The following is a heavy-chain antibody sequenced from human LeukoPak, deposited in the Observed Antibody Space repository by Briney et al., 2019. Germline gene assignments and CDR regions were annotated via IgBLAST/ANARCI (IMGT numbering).Heavy chain of an antibody. CDR3: ARGSELRDPYDY. CDR1: GYTFTSYD. J-gene: IGHJ4*02. Sequence: ASVEVSCKASGYTFTSYDINWVRQATGQGLEWMGWMNPNSGNTGYAQKFQGRVTMTRNTSISTAYMELSSLRSEDTAVYYCARGSELRDPYDYWGQGTLVTVSS. V-gene: IGHV1-8*01. D-gene: IGHD1-7*01. CDR2: MNPNSGNT.